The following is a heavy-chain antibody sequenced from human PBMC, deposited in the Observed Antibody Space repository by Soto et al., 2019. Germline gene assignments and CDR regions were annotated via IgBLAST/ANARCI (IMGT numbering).Heavy chain of an antibody. Sequence: GASVKVSCKASGYTFTSYYMHWVRQAPGQGLEWMGIINPSGGSTSYAQKFQGRVTMTRNTSISTAYMELSSLRFEDTAVYYCARGKVPGGSSGPWGQGTLVTVSS. D-gene: IGHD3-22*01. CDR1: GYTFTSYY. CDR3: ARGKVPGGSSGP. CDR2: INPSGGST. V-gene: IGHV1-46*01. J-gene: IGHJ5*02.